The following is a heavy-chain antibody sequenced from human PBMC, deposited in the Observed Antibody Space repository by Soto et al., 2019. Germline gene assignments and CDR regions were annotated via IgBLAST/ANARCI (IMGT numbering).Heavy chain of an antibody. J-gene: IGHJ4*02. Sequence: HVHLVESGGGVVQPGRSLKLSCAASGFAFRSYGMHWVRQAPGKGLEWVAVISYDGSNKYYADSLKGRFTISRDNSKNTLYLQMNSLRPEDTAVYYGAKEDSLVVVVDYWGRGTLVTVSS. CDR1: GFAFRSYG. D-gene: IGHD2-15*01. V-gene: IGHV3-30*18. CDR3: AKEDSLVVVVDY. CDR2: ISYDGSNK.